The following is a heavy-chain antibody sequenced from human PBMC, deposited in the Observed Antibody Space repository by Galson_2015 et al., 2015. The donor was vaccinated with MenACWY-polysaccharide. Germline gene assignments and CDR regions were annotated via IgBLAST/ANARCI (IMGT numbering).Heavy chain of an antibody. J-gene: IGHJ4*02. Sequence: SLRLSCAASGFTFSDYAMSWVRQAPGKGLEWVSCIGGGGGTTYYADSVTGRFTITKDSYKNKVYLQMNSLRVEDTALYYCASRPGVGPAAASFDFWGQGTLVTVSS. CDR1: GFTFSDYA. CDR3: ASRPGVGPAAASFDF. V-gene: IGHV3-23*01. CDR2: IGGGGGTT. D-gene: IGHD2-2*01.